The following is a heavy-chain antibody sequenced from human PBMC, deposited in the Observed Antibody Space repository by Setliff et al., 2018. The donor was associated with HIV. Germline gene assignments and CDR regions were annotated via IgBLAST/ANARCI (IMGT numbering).Heavy chain of an antibody. D-gene: IGHD2-15*01. J-gene: IGHJ4*02. CDR1: GFTFDSAC. V-gene: IGHV3-15*01. CDR3: AKDYLSRRVVAATPTHTEY. Sequence: PGGSLRLSCAASGFTFDSACMSWVRQAPGKGLEWVGRIKNKIEGETTDYAAPVKGRFTISRDNSKNTLYLQMNSLRVEDTAIYYCAKDYLSRRVVAATPTHTEYWGQGTLVTVSS. CDR2: IKNKIEGETT.